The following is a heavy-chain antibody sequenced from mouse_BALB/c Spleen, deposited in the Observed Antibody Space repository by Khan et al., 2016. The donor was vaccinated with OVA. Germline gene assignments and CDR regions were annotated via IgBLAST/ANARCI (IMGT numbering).Heavy chain of an antibody. J-gene: IGHJ3*01. V-gene: IGHV1-4*01. Sequence: QVQLQQPGAELARPGASVKMSCKASGYTFTSYTIHWIKLRPGQGLEWIGYINPSNGYTNYNQKFKDKATLTADKSSTTAYMELSSLTSDDSAEYNCVRDGAYHRNDGWFAYWGQGTLVTVSA. CDR1: GYTFTSYT. CDR2: INPSNGYT. D-gene: IGHD2-14*01. CDR3: VRDGAYHRNDGWFAY.